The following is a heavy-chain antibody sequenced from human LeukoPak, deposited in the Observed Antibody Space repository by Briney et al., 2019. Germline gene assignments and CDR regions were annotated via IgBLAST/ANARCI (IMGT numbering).Heavy chain of an antibody. J-gene: IGHJ4*02. D-gene: IGHD1-26*01. CDR3: ARSRPVVGATRFDY. V-gene: IGHV4-59*01. CDR2: IYYSGST. Sequence: SETLSLTCTVSGGSISSYYWSWIRQPPGKGLEWIGYIYYSGSTNYNPSLKSRVTISVDTSKNQFSLKLSSVTAADTAVYYCARSRPVVGATRFDYWGQGTLVTVSS. CDR1: GGSISSYY.